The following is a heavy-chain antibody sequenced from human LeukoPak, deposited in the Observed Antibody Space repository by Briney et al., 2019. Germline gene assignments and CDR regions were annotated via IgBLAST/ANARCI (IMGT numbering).Heavy chain of an antibody. CDR1: GGSITTNYY. CDR3: ARELVLTTYNWFDP. Sequence: SETLSLTCIVSGGSITTNYYWGWIRQPPGKGLEWIGSISYSGSTYYNPSLKSRVTISVDTFKNQFSLKLTSVTAADTAVYYCARELVLTTYNWFDPWGQGTLVTVSS. V-gene: IGHV4-39*07. CDR2: ISYSGST. D-gene: IGHD3-22*01. J-gene: IGHJ5*02.